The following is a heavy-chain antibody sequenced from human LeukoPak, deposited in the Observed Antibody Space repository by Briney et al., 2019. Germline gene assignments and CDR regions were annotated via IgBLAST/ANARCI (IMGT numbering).Heavy chain of an antibody. D-gene: IGHD6-6*01. Sequence: GGSLRLSCAASGFTFSSYAMSWFRQAPGKGLEWVGFIRSKAYGGTTEYAASVKGRFTISRDDSKSIAYLQMNSLKTEDTAVYYCTRDLWAARPEYYYYYYMDVWGNGTTVTVSS. V-gene: IGHV3-49*03. CDR3: TRDLWAARPEYYYYYYMDV. CDR1: GFTFSSYA. J-gene: IGHJ6*03. CDR2: IRSKAYGGTT.